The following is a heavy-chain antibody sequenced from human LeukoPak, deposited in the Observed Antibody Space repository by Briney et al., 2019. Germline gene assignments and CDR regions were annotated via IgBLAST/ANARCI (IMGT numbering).Heavy chain of an antibody. Sequence: SETLSLTCAVSVGSINSGKWWSWVRKSPGKGLEWIGEIYHNGTPNYNPSLKSRVTISADTFKNHFSLKMTSVTAADTAVYYCATAPILRGEGGEHYKYGMDVWGQGTTVIVSS. J-gene: IGHJ6*02. CDR3: ATAPILRGEGGEHYKYGMDV. V-gene: IGHV4-4*02. D-gene: IGHD2-2*02. CDR2: IYHNGTP. CDR1: VGSINSGKW.